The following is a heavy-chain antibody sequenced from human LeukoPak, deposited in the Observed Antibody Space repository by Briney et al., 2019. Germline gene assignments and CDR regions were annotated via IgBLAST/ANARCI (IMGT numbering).Heavy chain of an antibody. CDR2: IYYSGST. Sequence: SETLSLTCTVSGGSISSNSYFWGWIRQPPGKGLEWIGSIYYSGSTYYNPSLKSRVTISVDTSKNQFSLKLSSVTAADTAVYYCARDVSGDYYDSSGYHTYYYYGMDVWGQGTTVTVSS. V-gene: IGHV4-39*07. CDR3: ARDVSGDYYDSSGYHTYYYYGMDV. J-gene: IGHJ6*02. CDR1: GGSISSNSYF. D-gene: IGHD3-22*01.